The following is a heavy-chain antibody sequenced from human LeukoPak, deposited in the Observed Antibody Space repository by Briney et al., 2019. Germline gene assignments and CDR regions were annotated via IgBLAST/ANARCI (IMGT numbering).Heavy chain of an antibody. CDR2: IIPIFGTA. V-gene: IGHV1-69*01. D-gene: IGHD2-2*02. J-gene: IGHJ4*02. Sequence: GSSVKVSCKASGGSFSSYAISWVRQASGQGLEWMGGIIPIFGTANYAQKFQGRVTITADESTSTAYMELSSLRSEDTAVYYCARAKIVVVPAAIGPFDYWGQGTLVTVSS. CDR1: GGSFSSYA. CDR3: ARAKIVVVPAAIGPFDY.